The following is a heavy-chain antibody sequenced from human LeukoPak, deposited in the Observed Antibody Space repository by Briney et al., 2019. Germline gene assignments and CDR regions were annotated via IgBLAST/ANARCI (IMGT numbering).Heavy chain of an antibody. D-gene: IGHD4-23*01. CDR3: ARGHGNLDY. CDR1: GFTFSSYG. Sequence: SGGSLRLSCAASGFTFSSYGMNWVRQAPGKGLEWVSYISSSSSTINYADSVKGRFTISRDNAKNSLYLQMNSLRAEDTAVYYCARGHGNLDYWGQGTLVTVSS. V-gene: IGHV3-48*04. CDR2: ISSSSSTI. J-gene: IGHJ4*02.